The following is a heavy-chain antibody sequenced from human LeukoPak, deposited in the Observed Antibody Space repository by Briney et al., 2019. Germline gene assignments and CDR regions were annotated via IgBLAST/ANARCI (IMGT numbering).Heavy chain of an antibody. V-gene: IGHV4-34*01. J-gene: IGHJ6*03. D-gene: IGHD3-16*02. Sequence: SETLSLTCAVYGGSFSGYYWSWIRQPPGKGLEWIGEINHSGSTNYNPSLKSRVTISVDTSKNQFSLKLSSVTAADTAVYYCARARKGDYVWGSYRNYYYYMDVWGKGTTVTVSS. CDR3: ARARKGDYVWGSYRNYYYYMDV. CDR2: INHSGST. CDR1: GGSFSGYY.